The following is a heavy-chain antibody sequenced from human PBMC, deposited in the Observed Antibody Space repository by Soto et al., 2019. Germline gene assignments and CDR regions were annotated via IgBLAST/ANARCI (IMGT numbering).Heavy chain of an antibody. D-gene: IGHD1-26*01. J-gene: IGHJ4*02. Sequence: ASVKVSCKASGYTFTGYYMHWVRQAPGQGLEWMGWINPNSGGTNYAQKFQGWVTMTRDTSISTAYMELSRLRSDDTAVYYCARGIRSGSYPSYYFDYWGQGTLVTVSS. CDR2: INPNSGGT. CDR1: GYTFTGYY. V-gene: IGHV1-2*04. CDR3: ARGIRSGSYPSYYFDY.